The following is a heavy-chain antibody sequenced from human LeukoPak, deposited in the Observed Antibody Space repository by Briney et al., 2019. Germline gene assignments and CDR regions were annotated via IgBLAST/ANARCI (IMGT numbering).Heavy chain of an antibody. J-gene: IGHJ4*02. D-gene: IGHD2-8*01. V-gene: IGHV4-59*01. Sequence: PSETLSLTCTVSGGSMRTYYWSWIRQPPGKGLEWVGCIYYTGGTNYNPSLKSRITISVDTSKSQFSLRLSSVTAADTAVYYCARASNGSDLDYWGQGTLVTVSS. CDR1: GGSMRTYY. CDR2: IYYTGGT. CDR3: ARASNGSDLDY.